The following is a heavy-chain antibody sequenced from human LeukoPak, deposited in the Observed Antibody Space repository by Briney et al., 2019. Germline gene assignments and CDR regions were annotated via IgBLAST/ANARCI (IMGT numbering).Heavy chain of an antibody. J-gene: IGHJ5*02. CDR3: ARDLGYCSSTSCYNWFDP. CDR1: GGSISSYY. V-gene: IGHV4-59*01. D-gene: IGHD2-2*01. CDR2: IYYSGST. Sequence: SETLSLTCTASGGSISSYYWSWIRQPPGKGLEWIGYIYYSGSTNYNPSLKSRVTISVDTSKNQFSLKLSSVTAADTAVYYCARDLGYCSSTSCYNWFDPWGQGTLVTVSS.